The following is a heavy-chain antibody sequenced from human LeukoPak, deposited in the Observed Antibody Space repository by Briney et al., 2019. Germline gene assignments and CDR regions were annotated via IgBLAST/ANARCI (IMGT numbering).Heavy chain of an antibody. CDR2: IKLDGSDK. V-gene: IGHV3-7*01. Sequence: PGGSLRLSCEASGFTFSSYWMSWVRQAPGKGLEWVANIKLDGSDKYYVDSVKGRFTISRQNAKKSVFLQMNSLRAEDTAVYYCARHRSGGSQDDAFDIWGQGTMVTVSS. CDR1: GFTFSSYW. J-gene: IGHJ3*02. CDR3: ARHRSGGSQDDAFDI. D-gene: IGHD2-15*01.